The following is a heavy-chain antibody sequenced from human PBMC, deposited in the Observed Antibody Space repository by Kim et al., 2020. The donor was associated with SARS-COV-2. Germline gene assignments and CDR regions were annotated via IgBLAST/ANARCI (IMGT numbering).Heavy chain of an antibody. Sequence: ASVKVSCKTSGHTFTEDSIHWVRQAPGQRLEWMGGIDGGNGDTIYSQKFQGRVTFTTDTSASTDYMELSSLTSEDSADYYCLVGDDFDYCGQGTLVTVSS. CDR1: GHTFTEDS. CDR3: LVGDDFDY. CDR2: IDGGNGDT. D-gene: IGHD1-26*01. J-gene: IGHJ4*02. V-gene: IGHV1-3*01.